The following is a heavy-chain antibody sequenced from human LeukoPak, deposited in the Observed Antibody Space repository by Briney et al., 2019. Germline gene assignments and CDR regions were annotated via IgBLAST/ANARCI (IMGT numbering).Heavy chain of an antibody. J-gene: IGHJ4*01. V-gene: IGHV3-64D*06. CDR1: GFPFSTLG. CDR3: VSPVFINF. D-gene: IGHD1-14*01. Sequence: GGSLRLSCSASGFPFSTLGMHWVRQAPGKGLEHVSTIGSDGDGTYYADSVKDRFIISRDNSKNAVYLQMSSLRPGDTAVYYCVSPVFINFWGQGTLVTVSS. CDR2: IGSDGDGT.